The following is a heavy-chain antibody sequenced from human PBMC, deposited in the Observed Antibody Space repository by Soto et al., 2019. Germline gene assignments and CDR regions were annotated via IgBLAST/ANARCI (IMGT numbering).Heavy chain of an antibody. D-gene: IGHD6-13*01. Sequence: PGXSLRLSCAASGFIFSDYWINWVGQAPGKGLEWVASMKYDGREKMYVDSVKGRFTISRDNAKSSLYLQMASLRAEDTAVYFCARDGVAPGLYFDYWGQGTQVTVSS. CDR3: ARDGVAPGLYFDY. CDR2: MKYDGREK. J-gene: IGHJ4*02. V-gene: IGHV3-7*05. CDR1: GFIFSDYW.